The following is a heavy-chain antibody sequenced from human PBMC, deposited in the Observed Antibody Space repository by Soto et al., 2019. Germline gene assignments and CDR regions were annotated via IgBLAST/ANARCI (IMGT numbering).Heavy chain of an antibody. V-gene: IGHV3-30-3*01. CDR2: ISYDGSNK. CDR3: ARGGRFLEWLLCLGVY. CDR1: GFTFSSYA. J-gene: IGHJ4*02. Sequence: QVQLVESGGGVVQPGRSLRLSCAASGFTFSSYAMHWVRQAPGKGLEWVAVISYDGSNKYYADSVKGRFTISRDNSKNTLYLQMNSLRAEDTAVYYCARGGRFLEWLLCLGVYWGQGTLVTVSS. D-gene: IGHD3-3*01.